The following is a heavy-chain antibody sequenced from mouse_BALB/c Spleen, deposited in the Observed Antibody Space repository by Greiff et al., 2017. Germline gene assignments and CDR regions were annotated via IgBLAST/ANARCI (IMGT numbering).Heavy chain of an antibody. CDR3: TLTTAWFAY. CDR2: IRLKSNNYAT. J-gene: IGHJ3*01. Sequence: EVQGVESGGGLVQPGGSMKLSCVASGFTFSNYWMNWVRQSPEKGLEWVAEIRLKSNNYATHYAESVKGRFTISRDDSKSSVYLQMNNLRAEDTGIYYCTLTTAWFAYWGQGTLVTVSA. D-gene: IGHD2-12*01. CDR1: GFTFSNYW. V-gene: IGHV6-6*02.